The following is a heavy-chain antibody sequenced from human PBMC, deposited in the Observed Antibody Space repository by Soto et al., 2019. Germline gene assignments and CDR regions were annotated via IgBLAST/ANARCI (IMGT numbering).Heavy chain of an antibody. D-gene: IGHD3-22*01. V-gene: IGHV1-18*01. CDR1: GYTFTSYG. CDR2: ISAYNGNT. CDR3: ARDLWDYYDSSGYYLAFY. Sequence: ASVKVSCKASGYTFTSYGISWVRQAPGQGLEWMGWISAYNGNTNYAQKLRGRVTMTTDTSTSTAYMELRSLRSDDTAVYYCARDLWDYYDSSGYYLAFYWGQGTLVTVSS. J-gene: IGHJ4*02.